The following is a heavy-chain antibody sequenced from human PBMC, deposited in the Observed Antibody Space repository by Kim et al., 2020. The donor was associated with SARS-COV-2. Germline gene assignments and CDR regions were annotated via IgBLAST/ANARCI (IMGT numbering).Heavy chain of an antibody. CDR3: AKEMTTVTAWFDY. V-gene: IGHV3-33*06. D-gene: IGHD4-17*01. CDR2: IWYDGSNK. Sequence: GGSLRLSCAASGFTFSSYGIHWVRQAPGKGLEWVAAIWYDGSNKYYADSVKGRFTISRDNSKNTLYLQMNSLRAEDTAVYYCAKEMTTVTAWFDYWGQGTLVTVSS. CDR1: GFTFSSYG. J-gene: IGHJ4*02.